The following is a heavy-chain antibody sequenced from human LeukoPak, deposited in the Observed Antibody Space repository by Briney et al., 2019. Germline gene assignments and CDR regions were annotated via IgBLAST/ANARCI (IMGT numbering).Heavy chain of an antibody. CDR3: ARDRGAYCGGDCYSAWD. CDR1: GGTFSSYA. D-gene: IGHD2-21*02. Sequence: SVKVSCKASGGTFSSYAISWVRQAPGQGLEWMGGIIPIFGTANYAQKFQGRVTITADESTCTAYMELSSLRSEDTAVYYCARDRGAYCGGDCYSAWDWGQGTLVTVSS. CDR2: IIPIFGTA. J-gene: IGHJ4*02. V-gene: IGHV1-69*13.